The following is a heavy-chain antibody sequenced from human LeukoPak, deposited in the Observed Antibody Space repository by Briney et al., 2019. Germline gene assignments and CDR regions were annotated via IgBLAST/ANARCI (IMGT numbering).Heavy chain of an antibody. CDR3: AKSRSGGFGGREESYYFDY. V-gene: IGHV3-23*01. CDR2: ISGSGGST. D-gene: IGHD4-23*01. J-gene: IGHJ4*02. CDR1: GFTFSSYA. Sequence: PGGSLRLSCAASGFTFSSYAMSWVRQAPGKGLEWVSAISGSGGSTYYADSVKGRFTISRDNSKNTLYLQMNSLRAEDTAVYYCAKSRSGGFGGREESYYFDYWGQGTLVTVSS.